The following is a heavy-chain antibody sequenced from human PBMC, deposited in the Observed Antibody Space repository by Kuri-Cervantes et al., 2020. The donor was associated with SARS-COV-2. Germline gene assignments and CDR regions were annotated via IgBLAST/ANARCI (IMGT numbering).Heavy chain of an antibody. V-gene: IGHV4-59*08. Sequence: SETLSLTCTLSGGSITTNFWNWIRQPPGGSLEWIGHMDHRGSTNSNPSLKSRVIMSIDRSKNQFSLTLNSVTAADTAVYYCTRQGHRWEFPSWGQGTLVTVSS. CDR3: TRQGHRWEFPS. D-gene: IGHD1-26*01. CDR2: MDHRGST. CDR1: GGSITTNF. J-gene: IGHJ1*01.